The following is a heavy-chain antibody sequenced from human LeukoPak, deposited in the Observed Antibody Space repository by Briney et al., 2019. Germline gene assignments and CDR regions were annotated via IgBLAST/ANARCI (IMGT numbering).Heavy chain of an antibody. Sequence: GGSLRLSCAASGFTFSSYAMSGVRQAPGKGLEWVSAISGSGGSTYYADSVKGRFTISRDNSKNTLYLQMNSLRAEDTAVYYCATGLGYSGYDFLDYWGQGTLVTVSS. V-gene: IGHV3-23*01. CDR1: GFTFSSYA. D-gene: IGHD5-12*01. J-gene: IGHJ4*02. CDR2: ISGSGGST. CDR3: ATGLGYSGYDFLDY.